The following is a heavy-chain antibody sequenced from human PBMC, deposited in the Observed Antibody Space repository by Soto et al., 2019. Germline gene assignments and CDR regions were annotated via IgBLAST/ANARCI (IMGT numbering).Heavy chain of an antibody. D-gene: IGHD2-15*01. CDR3: ARLYCRSGSCYSGDAFDI. CDR2: ISTSTRYI. Sequence: GGSLRLSCAASGFTFSSYGMNWVRRAPGKGLEWVSSISTSTRYIYYADSVKGRFTICRDNAKNSVYLQMNSQRAEDTTVYYCARLYCRSGSCYSGDAFDIWGQGTMVTVSS. J-gene: IGHJ3*02. V-gene: IGHV3-21*01. CDR1: GFTFSSYG.